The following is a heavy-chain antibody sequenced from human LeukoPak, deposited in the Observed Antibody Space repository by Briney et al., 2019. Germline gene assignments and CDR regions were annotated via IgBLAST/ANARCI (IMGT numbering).Heavy chain of an antibody. CDR1: SGSFSGYY. CDR3: ARDKYSGSWTDY. V-gene: IGHV4-34*01. D-gene: IGHD6-13*01. CDR2: ISHSGST. J-gene: IGHJ4*02. Sequence: SETLSLTCAVYSGSFSGYYWNWIRQPPGKGLEWIGEISHSGSTKYNPSLKSRVTISADTSRNQFSLKLSSVTAADTAVYYCARDKYSGSWTDYWGQGTLVTVSS.